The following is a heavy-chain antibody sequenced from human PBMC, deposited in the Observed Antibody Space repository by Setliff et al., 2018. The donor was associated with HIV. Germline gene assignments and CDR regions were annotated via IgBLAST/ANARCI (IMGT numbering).Heavy chain of an antibody. Sequence: SETLSLTCAVYGGTFSGYYWSWIRQPPGKGLEWIGEIYHSGSTKCNPSLKSRVTISVDTSKNQFSLKLTSVTAADTAMYHCARSGGSGNYGGWFDPWGQGTRVTVSS. J-gene: IGHJ5*02. CDR1: GGTFSGYY. D-gene: IGHD3-10*01. CDR3: ARSGGSGNYGGWFDP. CDR2: IYHSGST. V-gene: IGHV4-34*01.